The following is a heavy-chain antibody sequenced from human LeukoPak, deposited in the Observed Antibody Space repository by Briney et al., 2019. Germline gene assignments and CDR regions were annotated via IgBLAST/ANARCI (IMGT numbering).Heavy chain of an antibody. CDR2: IKEDGSIK. Sequence: PGGSLRLSCAASGFTFSWYWMSWVRQAPGKGLEWVANIKEDGSIKYYVDSVKGRLTISRDNAKSPVYLQVNSLRAEDTALYYCARIGYSSSSIDYWGQGTLVTVSS. D-gene: IGHD6-13*01. CDR1: GFTFSWYW. J-gene: IGHJ4*02. V-gene: IGHV3-7*01. CDR3: ARIGYSSSSIDY.